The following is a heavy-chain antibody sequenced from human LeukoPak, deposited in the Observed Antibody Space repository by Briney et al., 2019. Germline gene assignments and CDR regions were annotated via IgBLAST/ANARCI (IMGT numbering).Heavy chain of an antibody. D-gene: IGHD6-13*01. J-gene: IGHJ5*02. Sequence: GGSLRLSCAASGFTFSSYGMHWVRQAPGKGLEWLAVISYNGNNQYYPDSLKGRFTISRDNSKDTLYLQMNSLRPEDTAVYYCARDQLAGALNNWLDPWGQGALVTVSS. V-gene: IGHV3-30*19. CDR1: GFTFSSYG. CDR2: ISYNGNNQ. CDR3: ARDQLAGALNNWLDP.